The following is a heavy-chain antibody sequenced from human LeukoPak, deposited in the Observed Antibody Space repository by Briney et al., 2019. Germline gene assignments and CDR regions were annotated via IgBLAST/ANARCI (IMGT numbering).Heavy chain of an antibody. D-gene: IGHD5-18*01. Sequence: SETLSLTCTVSGGSNSSSSYYWGWIRQPPGKGLEWIGSIYYSGSTYYNLSLKSRVTISVDTSKNQFSLKLSSVTAADTAVYYCGYSYVFAYYYMDVWGKGTTVTISS. CDR2: IYYSGST. V-gene: IGHV4-39*01. J-gene: IGHJ6*03. CDR1: GGSNSSSSYY. CDR3: GYSYVFAYYYMDV.